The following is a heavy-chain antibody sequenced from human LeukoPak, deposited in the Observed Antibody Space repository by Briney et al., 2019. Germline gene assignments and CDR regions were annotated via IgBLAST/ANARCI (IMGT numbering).Heavy chain of an antibody. D-gene: IGHD6-19*01. CDR1: GFTFSSYA. CDR2: ISGSGGST. J-gene: IGHJ4*02. V-gene: IGHV3-23*01. CDR3: AKDPRGAVAVDY. Sequence: GGSLRLSCAASGFTFSSYAMSWVRQAPGKGLEWVSAISGSGGSTYYANSVKGRFTISRDNSKNTLYLQMNSLRAEDTAVYYCAKDPRGAVAVDYWGQGTLVTVSS.